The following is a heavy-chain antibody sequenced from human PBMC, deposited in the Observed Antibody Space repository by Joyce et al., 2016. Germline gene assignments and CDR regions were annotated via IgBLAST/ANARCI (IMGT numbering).Heavy chain of an antibody. CDR3: AKGSRGRQWLIDY. V-gene: IGHV1-69*06. CDR2: IIPLFGTT. Sequence: QVQLTQSGAEVKKPGSSVKVSCKASGGSVSGNTINWVLQAPGQGLEWMEGIIPLFGTTNYAQEFQARVTITADKLTGTAYMEVSNLRSDDTAVYYCAKGSRGRQWLIDYWRQGTLVTVSS. J-gene: IGHJ4*02. D-gene: IGHD6-19*01. CDR1: GGSVSGNT.